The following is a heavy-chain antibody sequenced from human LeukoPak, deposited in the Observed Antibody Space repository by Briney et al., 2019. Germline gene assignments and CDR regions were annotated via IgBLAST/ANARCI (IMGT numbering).Heavy chain of an antibody. CDR1: GFTFSSYS. CDR2: ISSSSSYI. V-gene: IGHV3-21*01. Sequence: GGSLRLSCAASGFTFSSYSMNWVRQAPGKGLEWVSSISSSSSYIYYADSVKGRFNISRDNAKNSLYLQMKSLRAEDTAVYYCARARPSMWIDYWGQGTLVTVSS. J-gene: IGHJ5*01. CDR3: ARARPSMWIDY.